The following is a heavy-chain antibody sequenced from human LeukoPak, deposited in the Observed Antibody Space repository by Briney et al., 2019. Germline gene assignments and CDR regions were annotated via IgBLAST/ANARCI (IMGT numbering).Heavy chain of an antibody. CDR1: GYTFTSYG. CDR2: ISAYNGNT. V-gene: IGHV1-18*01. Sequence: ASVKVSCKASGYTFTSYGISWVRQAPGQGLEWMGWISAYNGNTNYAQKLQGRVTMATDTSTSTAYMELRSLRSDDTAVYYCARDLSELRFLEWLSHDNWFDPWGQGTLVTVSS. CDR3: ARDLSELRFLEWLSHDNWFDP. D-gene: IGHD3-3*01. J-gene: IGHJ5*02.